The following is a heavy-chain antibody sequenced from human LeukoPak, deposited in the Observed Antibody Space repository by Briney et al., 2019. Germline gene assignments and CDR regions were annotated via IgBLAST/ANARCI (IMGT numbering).Heavy chain of an antibody. CDR2: IYTSGST. CDR1: GGSISSYY. CDR3: ARGGRDYGGNQRIHYYYYYMDV. Sequence: PSETLSLTCTVSGGSISSYYWSWIRQPAGKGLEWIGRIYTSGSTNYNPSLKSRVTISVDTSKNQFSLKLSSVTAADTAVYYCARGGRDYGGNQRIHYYYYYMDVWGKGTTVTVSS. J-gene: IGHJ6*03. D-gene: IGHD4-23*01. V-gene: IGHV4-4*07.